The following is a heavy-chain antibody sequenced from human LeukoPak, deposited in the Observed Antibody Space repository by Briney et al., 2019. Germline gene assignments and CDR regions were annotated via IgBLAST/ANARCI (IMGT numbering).Heavy chain of an antibody. CDR2: IWYDGKNDQ. D-gene: IGHD2-2*01. J-gene: IGHJ3*02. V-gene: IGHV3-30*02. CDR1: GFTFCRYV. CDR3: AKDRCSSSTCREAFEI. Sequence: GGSLRLSCAVSGFTFCRYVMHWIRQAPGKGVEGMAFIWYDGKNDQEYAESVKGRFTISRDNSKNTLSLQMNSLRTEHTAMYFCAKDRCSSSTCREAFEIWGQGTLDTVSS.